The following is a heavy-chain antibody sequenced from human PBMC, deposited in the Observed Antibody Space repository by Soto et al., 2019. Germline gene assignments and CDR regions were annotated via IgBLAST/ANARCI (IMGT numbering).Heavy chain of an antibody. V-gene: IGHV4-31*03. D-gene: IGHD3-16*02. CDR3: ARGDDYVWGSYRGEGYFDY. CDR1: GGSISSGGYY. CDR2: IYYSGST. Sequence: QVQLQESGPGLVKPSQTLSLTCTVSGGSISSGGYYWSWIRQHPGKGLEWIGYIYYSGSTYYNPSLKSRVTISVDTSKNQFSLKLSSVTAADTAVYYCARGDDYVWGSYRGEGYFDYWGQGTLVTVSS. J-gene: IGHJ4*02.